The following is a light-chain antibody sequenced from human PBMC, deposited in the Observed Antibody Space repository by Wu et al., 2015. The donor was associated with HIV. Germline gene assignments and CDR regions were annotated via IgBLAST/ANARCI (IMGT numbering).Light chain of an antibody. V-gene: IGKV3-20*01. Sequence: EIVLTQSPGTLSLSPGERATLSCRASQSVSSSYLAWYQQKPGQAPRLLIYGASSRATGIPDRFSGSGSGTDFTLTISRLEPEDFGVYYCQHYGSSPQWTFGQGTKVEIK. CDR2: GAS. CDR1: QSVSSSY. J-gene: IGKJ1*01. CDR3: QHYGSSPQWT.